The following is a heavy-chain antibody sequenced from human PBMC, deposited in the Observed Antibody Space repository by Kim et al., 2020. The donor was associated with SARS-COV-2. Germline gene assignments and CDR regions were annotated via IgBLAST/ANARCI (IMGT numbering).Heavy chain of an antibody. Sequence: GGSLRLSCTASGFTFGDYAMSWVRQAPGKVLEWVGFIRSKAYGGTTEYAASVKGRFTISRDDSKSIAYLQMNSLKTEDTAVYYCTRTYYDFWSGYYTKDGYFDYWGHGTLVTVSS. CDR3: TRTYYDFWSGYYTKDGYFDY. D-gene: IGHD3-3*01. V-gene: IGHV3-49*04. CDR2: IRSKAYGGTT. CDR1: GFTFGDYA. J-gene: IGHJ4*01.